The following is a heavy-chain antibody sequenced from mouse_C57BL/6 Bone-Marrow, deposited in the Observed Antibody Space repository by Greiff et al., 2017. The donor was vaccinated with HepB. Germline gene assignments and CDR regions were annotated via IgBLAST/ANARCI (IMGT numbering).Heavy chain of an antibody. D-gene: IGHD2-12*01. CDR1: GYTFTSYW. CDR2: IDPNSGGT. J-gene: IGHJ4*01. V-gene: IGHV1-72*01. Sequence: QVQLQQPGAELVKPGASVKLSCKASGYTFTSYWMHWVKQRPGRGLEWIGRIDPNSGGTKYNEKFKSKATLTVDKPSSTAYMQLSSLTSVDSAVYYCARFRYPYAMDYWGQGTSVTVSS. CDR3: ARFRYPYAMDY.